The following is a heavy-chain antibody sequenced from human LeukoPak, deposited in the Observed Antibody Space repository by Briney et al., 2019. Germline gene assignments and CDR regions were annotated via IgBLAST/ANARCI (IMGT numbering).Heavy chain of an antibody. CDR1: GGTFSSYA. CDR2: IIPIFGTA. V-gene: IGHV1-69*13. CDR3: ARHSSSGYWENNWFDP. J-gene: IGHJ5*02. D-gene: IGHD3-22*01. Sequence: GASVKVSCKASGGTFSSYAISWVRQAPGQGLEWMGGIIPIFGTANYAQKFQGRVTITADESTSTAYMELSSLRSEDTAVYYCARHSSSGYWENNWFDPWGQGTLVTVSS.